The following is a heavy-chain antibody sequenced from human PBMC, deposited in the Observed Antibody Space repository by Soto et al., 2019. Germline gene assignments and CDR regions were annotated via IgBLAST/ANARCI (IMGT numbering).Heavy chain of an antibody. Sequence: EVQLVESGGGLVQPGGSLRLSCAASGFTFSTYWMSWVRQAPGKGLEWVANINQDGSEKYYVDSVKGRFTISRDNAKNSLYLQMTSLRADDTAVYYCATARGWNIVIIPAASDYWGQGTLVTVSS. J-gene: IGHJ4*02. CDR3: ATARGWNIVIIPAASDY. V-gene: IGHV3-7*01. CDR2: INQDGSEK. D-gene: IGHD2-2*01. CDR1: GFTFSTYW.